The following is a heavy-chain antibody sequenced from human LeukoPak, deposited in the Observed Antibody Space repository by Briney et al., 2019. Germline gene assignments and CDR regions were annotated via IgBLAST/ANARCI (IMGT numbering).Heavy chain of an antibody. CDR1: GFTFSSYA. Sequence: PGGSLRLSCAASGFTFSSYAMHWVRQAPGKGLEWVAVIWYDGSNKYYADSVKGRFTISRDNSKNTLYLQMNSLRAEDTAVYYCARGHLTMVRGVWGGAFDIWGQGTMVTVSS. CDR3: ARGHLTMVRGVWGGAFDI. J-gene: IGHJ3*02. D-gene: IGHD3-10*01. CDR2: IWYDGSNK. V-gene: IGHV3-33*08.